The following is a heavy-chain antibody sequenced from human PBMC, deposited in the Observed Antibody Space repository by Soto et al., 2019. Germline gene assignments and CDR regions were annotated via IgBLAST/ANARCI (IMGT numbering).Heavy chain of an antibody. CDR1: GGTFSSYA. J-gene: IGHJ6*02. CDR2: IIPIFGTA. D-gene: IGHD3-9*01. V-gene: IGHV1-69*13. CDR3: AREVGYYDILTGYWPYYGMDV. Sequence: ASVKVSCKASGGTFSSYAISWVRQAPGQGLEWMGGIIPIFGTANYAQKFQGRVTITADESTSTAYMELSSLRSEDTAVYYCAREVGYYDILTGYWPYYGMDVWGQGTTVTVSS.